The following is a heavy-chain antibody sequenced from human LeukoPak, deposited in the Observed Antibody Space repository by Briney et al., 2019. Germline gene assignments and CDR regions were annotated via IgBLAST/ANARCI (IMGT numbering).Heavy chain of an antibody. J-gene: IGHJ4*02. V-gene: IGHV1-18*01. D-gene: IGHD2-21*02. CDR1: GYTFTSYG. CDR3: ARVNGYCGGDCYFYFDY. Sequence: ASVKVSCKASGYTFTSYGISWVRQAPGQGLEWMGWISAYNGNTNYAQKLQGRVTMTTDTSTSTAYMELRSLRSDDTAAYYCARVNGYCGGDCYFYFDYWGQGTLVTVSS. CDR2: ISAYNGNT.